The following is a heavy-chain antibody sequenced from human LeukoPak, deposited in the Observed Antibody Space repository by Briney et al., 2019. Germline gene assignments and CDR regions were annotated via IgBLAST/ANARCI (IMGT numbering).Heavy chain of an antibody. CDR2: IKQDGSEK. J-gene: IGHJ4*02. Sequence: SGGSLRLSCAASGFTFSGYWMSWVRQAPGKGLEWVANIKQDGSEKYYVDSVKGRFTISRDNAKNSLYLQMNSLRAEDTAVYYCARDVVAARREIRNDYWGQGTLVTVSS. CDR3: ARDVVAARREIRNDY. D-gene: IGHD2-2*01. CDR1: GFTFSGYW. V-gene: IGHV3-7*01.